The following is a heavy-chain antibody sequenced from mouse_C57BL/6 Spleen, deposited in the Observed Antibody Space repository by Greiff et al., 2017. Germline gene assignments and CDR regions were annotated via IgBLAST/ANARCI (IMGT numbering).Heavy chain of an antibody. CDR1: GFTFSSYA. CDR2: ISDGGSYT. V-gene: IGHV5-4*01. J-gene: IGHJ2*01. CDR3: AREGNYVFDY. D-gene: IGHD2-1*01. Sequence: EVQGVESGGGLVKPGGSLKLSCAASGFTFSSYAMSWVRQTPEKRLEWVATISDGGSYTYYPDNVKGRFTIARDNAKNNLYLQMSHLKSEDTAMYYCAREGNYVFDYWGQGTTLTVSS.